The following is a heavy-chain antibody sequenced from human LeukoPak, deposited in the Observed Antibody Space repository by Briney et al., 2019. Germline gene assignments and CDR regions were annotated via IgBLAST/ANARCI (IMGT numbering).Heavy chain of an antibody. V-gene: IGHV3-72*01. D-gene: IGHD5-18*01. Sequence: GGSLRLSCAASGLSFSDHYLDWVRQAPGKGLEWVGRTINKANNYITYYAASVKGRFTVSRDDSDYSLYLQMNSLKIEDTAVYYCARARLGDGYNYVWGQGTLVTVSS. CDR3: ARARLGDGYNYV. J-gene: IGHJ1*01. CDR2: TINKANNYIT. CDR1: GLSFSDHY.